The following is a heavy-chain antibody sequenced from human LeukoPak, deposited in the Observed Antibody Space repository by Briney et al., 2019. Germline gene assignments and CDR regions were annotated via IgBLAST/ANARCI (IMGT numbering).Heavy chain of an antibody. V-gene: IGHV3-30*04. CDR2: ISYDGSDK. CDR1: GFTFSSYA. Sequence: GGSLRLSCAASGFTFSSYAMHWVRQAPGRGLEWVAVISYDGSDKYYADSVKGRFTISRDNSKTTLYLQMNSLRAEDMAVYYCASGAGMYDSSGYDYWGQGTLVTVSS. J-gene: IGHJ4*02. CDR3: ASGAGMYDSSGYDY. D-gene: IGHD3-22*01.